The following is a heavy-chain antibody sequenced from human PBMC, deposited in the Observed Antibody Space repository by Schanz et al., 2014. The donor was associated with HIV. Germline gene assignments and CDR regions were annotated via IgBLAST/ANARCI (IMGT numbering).Heavy chain of an antibody. CDR3: VGHGSSSS. V-gene: IGHV3-23*01. CDR2: ISGGGGDR. Sequence: EVQLLESGGGVVQPGGSLRLSCAASGFTFSTFAMNWVRQAPGKGLEWVSTISGGGGDRYYADSVKGRFAISRDNSKSTLYLQMNRLRAEDTAVYYCVGHGSSSSWGLGTLVTVSS. CDR1: GFTFSTFA. D-gene: IGHD6-6*01. J-gene: IGHJ5*02.